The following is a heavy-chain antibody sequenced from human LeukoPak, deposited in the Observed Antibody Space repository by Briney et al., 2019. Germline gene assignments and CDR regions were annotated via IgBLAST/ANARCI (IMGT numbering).Heavy chain of an antibody. J-gene: IGHJ4*02. CDR2: INHSGST. CDR3: ARDQGSIILGYFDY. D-gene: IGHD1-14*01. CDR1: GGSFSGYY. V-gene: IGHV4-34*01. Sequence: SETLSLTCAVYGGSFSGYYWSWIRQPPGKGLEWIGEINHSGSTNYNPSLKSRVTISVDTSKNQFSLKLSSVTAADTAVYYCARDQGSIILGYFDYWGQGTLVTVSS.